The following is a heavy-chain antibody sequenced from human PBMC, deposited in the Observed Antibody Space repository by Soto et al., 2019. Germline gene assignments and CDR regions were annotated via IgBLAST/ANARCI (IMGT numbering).Heavy chain of an antibody. Sequence: GGSLRLSCAASGFTFSTYSMNWVRQAPGKGLEWVSSISSSSTIYYADSVKGRFTISRDNVQNSLYLQMHSLRAEDTAVYYCTRPFDCSAGSCYSGWYYYYGMDVWGQGTTVTVSS. D-gene: IGHD2-15*01. V-gene: IGHV3-48*01. CDR1: GFTFSTYS. J-gene: IGHJ6*02. CDR3: TRPFDCSAGSCYSGWYYYYGMDV. CDR2: ISSSSTI.